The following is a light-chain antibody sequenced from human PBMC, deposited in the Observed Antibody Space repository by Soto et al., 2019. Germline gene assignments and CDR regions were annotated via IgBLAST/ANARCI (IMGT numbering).Light chain of an antibody. CDR3: QQYDSSPPT. CDR2: GAS. Sequence: EILLTQYPGTLSLSPGERATLSCRASQGISSSYLAWHQQKPGQAPRLLIYGASSRANGIPERFSGSGSGTDFTITISRLEPDDFAVYFCQQYDSSPPTFGLGTKVDIK. J-gene: IGKJ1*01. CDR1: QGISSSY. V-gene: IGKV3-20*01.